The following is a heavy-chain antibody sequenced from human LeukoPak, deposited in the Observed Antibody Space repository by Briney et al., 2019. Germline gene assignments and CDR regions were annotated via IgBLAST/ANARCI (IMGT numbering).Heavy chain of an antibody. V-gene: IGHV3-74*03. CDR3: VKGGHKLDIETTHYYYGLDV. J-gene: IGHJ6*02. CDR2: IESDASRT. D-gene: IGHD5-12*01. Sequence: PGGSLRLSCVASGFTLSDHWMYWVRQGPGKGLAHVSRIESDASRTTYADSVKGRFTISRDDAKNTMYLQMNSLRAEDTAVYYCVKGGHKLDIETTHYYYGLDVRGQGTTVAVSS. CDR1: GFTLSDHW.